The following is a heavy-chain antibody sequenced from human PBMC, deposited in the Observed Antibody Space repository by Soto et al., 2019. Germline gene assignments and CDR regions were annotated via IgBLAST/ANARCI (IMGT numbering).Heavy chain of an antibody. V-gene: IGHV3-30-3*01. CDR2: ISYEGSNK. CDR1: GFTFSPHA. D-gene: IGHD5-18*01. CDR3: ARERNTGYDYSYYDGIDV. J-gene: IGHJ6*02. Sequence: QVQLVESGGGVVQPGRSLRLSCAASGFTFSPHAMHWVRQGPGKGLEWVAVISYEGSNKYYADSVKGRFTISRDNSKNTLYLQMNSLRAEDTAVYYCARERNTGYDYSYYDGIDVWGQGTTVTVSS.